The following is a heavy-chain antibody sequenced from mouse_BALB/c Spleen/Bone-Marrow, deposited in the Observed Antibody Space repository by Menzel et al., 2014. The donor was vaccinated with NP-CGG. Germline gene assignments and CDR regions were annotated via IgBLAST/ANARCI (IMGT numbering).Heavy chain of an antibody. CDR2: VGGGDSYT. CDR3: AFITAIAY. J-gene: IGHJ3*01. V-gene: IGHV5-6*01. D-gene: IGHD1-1*01. CDR1: GFTFSSYG. Sequence: EVMLVESGGDLVEPGGSLKLSCAASGFTFSSYGMSWVRQTPDKRLEWVATVGGGDSYTYYPDFVKGRFTIPRDIAKNTLYLHMSSLKSEDTAMYYCAFITAIAYWGQGTLVTVSA.